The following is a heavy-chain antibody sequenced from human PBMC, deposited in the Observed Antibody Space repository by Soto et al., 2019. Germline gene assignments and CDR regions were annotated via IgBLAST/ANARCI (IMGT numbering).Heavy chain of an antibody. Sequence: GGSLRLSCVASGFTFSDAWMSWVRQAPGKGLEWVGRIKSKAGGGTTDYAAPVQGRFTISRDDSKNTLYLQMNSLKIEDTAVFYCATYYGSGYWGQGTLVTVSS. CDR3: ATYYGSGY. CDR1: GFTFSDAW. D-gene: IGHD3-10*01. CDR2: IKSKAGGGTT. J-gene: IGHJ4*02. V-gene: IGHV3-15*01.